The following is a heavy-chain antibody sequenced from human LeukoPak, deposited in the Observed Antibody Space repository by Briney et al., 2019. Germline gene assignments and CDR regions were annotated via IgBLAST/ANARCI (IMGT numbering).Heavy chain of an antibody. CDR1: GFTFSNYA. CDR3: AKDKEGTSSIYWYFFDY. J-gene: IGHJ4*02. CDR2: IRGSGDKT. Sequence: GGSLRLSRAASGFTFSNYAMSWVRQAPGEGLEWVSAIRGSGDKTYYADSVKGRFTISRDNSKNTLYLQMNSLRVEDTAVYYRAKDKEGTSSIYWYFFDYWGQGSLVTLSS. D-gene: IGHD2-8*02. V-gene: IGHV3-23*01.